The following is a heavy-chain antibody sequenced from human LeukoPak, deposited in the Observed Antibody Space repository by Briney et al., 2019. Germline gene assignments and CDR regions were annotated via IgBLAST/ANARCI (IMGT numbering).Heavy chain of an antibody. CDR2: ISYDGSNK. J-gene: IGHJ5*02. Sequence: GGSLRLSCAASGFTFSSYGMHWVRQAPGKGLEWVAVISYDGSNKYYADSVKGRFTISRDNSKNTLYLQMNSLRAEDTAVYYCAKDRRYRSGGSCYSGWFDPWGQGTLVTVSS. D-gene: IGHD2-15*01. V-gene: IGHV3-30*18. CDR3: AKDRRYRSGGSCYSGWFDP. CDR1: GFTFSSYG.